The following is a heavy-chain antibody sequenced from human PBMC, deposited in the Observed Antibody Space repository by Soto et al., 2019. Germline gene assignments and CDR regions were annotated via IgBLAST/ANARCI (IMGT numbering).Heavy chain of an antibody. V-gene: IGHV3-21*01. CDR3: ARGEGYGPFDY. D-gene: IGHD5-18*01. CDR2: ISGRSDYI. J-gene: IGHJ4*02. CDR1: GFTFSSYS. Sequence: EVQLVESGGGLVEPGGSLRLSCAASGFTFSSYSLNWVRQAPGKGLEWVSTISGRSDYIYYADSVKGRFTISRDNAKNSLYLQMNSLRAEDTAVYYCARGEGYGPFDYCGQGTLVTVSS.